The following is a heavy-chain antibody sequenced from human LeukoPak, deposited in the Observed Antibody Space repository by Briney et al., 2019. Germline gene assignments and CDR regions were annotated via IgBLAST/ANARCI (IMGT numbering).Heavy chain of an antibody. CDR1: GYTFTSYA. CDR2: INAGNGNT. Sequence: ASVKVSCKASGYTFTSYAIHWVRQAPGQRVEWMGWINAGNGNTKCSQEFQGRVTITRDISASATYMELSSLRSEDMAVYYCARGGGSGYYYLFDYWGQGTLVTVSS. V-gene: IGHV1-3*03. J-gene: IGHJ4*02. D-gene: IGHD3-22*01. CDR3: ARGGGSGYYYLFDY.